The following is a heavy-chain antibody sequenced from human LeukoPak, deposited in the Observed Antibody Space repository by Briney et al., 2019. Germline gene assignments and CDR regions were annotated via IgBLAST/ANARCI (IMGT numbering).Heavy chain of an antibody. Sequence: ASVKVSCKASGYTFTNYGISWVRQAPGQGLEWMGWISAYNGNTNYAQKLQGRVTMTTDTSTSTAYMELRSLRSDDTAIYYCATSIRTGTTISVYFDSWGQGTLVTVSS. J-gene: IGHJ4*02. CDR3: ATSIRTGTTISVYFDS. V-gene: IGHV1-18*01. CDR1: GYTFTNYG. CDR2: ISAYNGNT. D-gene: IGHD1-1*01.